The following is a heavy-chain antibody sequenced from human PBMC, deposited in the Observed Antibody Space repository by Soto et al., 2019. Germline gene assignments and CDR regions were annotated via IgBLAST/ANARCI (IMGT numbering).Heavy chain of an antibody. V-gene: IGHV3-48*02. CDR1: GFKFSIYS. D-gene: IGHD6-19*01. CDR3: ARSVEGHFDY. J-gene: IGHJ4*02. CDR2: ITSDTKTI. Sequence: EVQLVESGGALVQPGGSLRLSCAASGFKFSIYSMNWVRQAPGKGLEWSAYITSDTKTIKYGDSVKGRFTISRDNAKNSVYPQMNDLSDEDTAVYYCARSVEGHFDYWGQGTVVTVSS.